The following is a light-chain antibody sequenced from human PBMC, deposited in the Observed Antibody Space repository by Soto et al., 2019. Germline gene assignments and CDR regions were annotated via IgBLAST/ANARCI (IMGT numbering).Light chain of an antibody. CDR2: SDN. J-gene: IGLJ7*01. Sequence: QSVLTQPPSLSGTPGQRVTISCSGSNFNVKNNYVYWYQQFAGTAPKLLIYSDNRRPSGVPDRFSGSKSGSLASLAISGLRPDDEADYYCASFDDSLSETVFGGGTQLTVL. CDR1: NFNVKNNY. CDR3: ASFDDSLSETV. V-gene: IGLV1-47*01.